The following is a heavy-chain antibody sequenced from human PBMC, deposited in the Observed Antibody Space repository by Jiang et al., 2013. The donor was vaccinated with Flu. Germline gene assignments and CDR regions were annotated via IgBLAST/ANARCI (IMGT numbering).Heavy chain of an antibody. CDR3: ARVPFWSGYYFDY. V-gene: IGHV4-59*13. Sequence: SLTCTVSGGSISSYYWSWIRQPPGKGLEWIGYIYYSGSTNYNPSLKSRVTISVDTSKNQFSLKLSSVTAADTAVYYCARVPFWSGYYFDYWGQGTLVTVSS. D-gene: IGHD3-3*01. CDR1: GGSISSYY. J-gene: IGHJ4*02. CDR2: IYYSGST.